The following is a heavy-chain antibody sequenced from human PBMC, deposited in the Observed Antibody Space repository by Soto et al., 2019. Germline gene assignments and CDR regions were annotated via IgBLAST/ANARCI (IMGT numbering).Heavy chain of an antibody. V-gene: IGHV1-69*12. CDR3: ARGEGGNGPMYYFDY. CDR1: GGTFSSYA. J-gene: IGHJ4*02. D-gene: IGHD2-15*01. Sequence: QVQLVQSGAEVKKPGSSVKVSCKASGGTFSSYAISWVRQAPGQGLEWMGGIIPIFGTANYAQKFQGRVTLTADESTTTAYMGLSILRSEDTAVYYCARGEGGNGPMYYFDYWGQGTLVTVSS. CDR2: IIPIFGTA.